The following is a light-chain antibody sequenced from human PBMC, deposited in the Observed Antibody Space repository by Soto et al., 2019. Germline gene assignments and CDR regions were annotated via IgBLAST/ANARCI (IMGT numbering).Light chain of an antibody. CDR2: DAS. V-gene: IGKV3-11*01. CDR3: QQRSNWR. J-gene: IGKJ2*03. Sequence: EIVLTQSPATLSLSPGERATLSCRASQSVSSYLAWYQQKPGQAPRLLIYDASNRATGIPARFSGSGSGSDFPLTISSLEPEDFAVYYCQQRSNWRFGQGTKLEIK. CDR1: QSVSSY.